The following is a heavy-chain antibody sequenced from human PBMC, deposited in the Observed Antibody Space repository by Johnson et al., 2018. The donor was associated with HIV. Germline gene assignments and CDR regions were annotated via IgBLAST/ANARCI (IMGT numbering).Heavy chain of an antibody. CDR1: GFTFSSYG. CDR3: ARVKVATINAFDI. D-gene: IGHD5-12*01. V-gene: IGHV3-30*03. J-gene: IGHJ3*02. Sequence: QVQLVESGGGVVQPGRSLRLSCAASGFTFSSYGMHWVRQAPGKGLEWVAVISYDGSNKYYADSVKGRFTISRDNSKNTLYLQMNSLRAEDTAVYYCARVKVATINAFDIWGQGTMVTVSS. CDR2: ISYDGSNK.